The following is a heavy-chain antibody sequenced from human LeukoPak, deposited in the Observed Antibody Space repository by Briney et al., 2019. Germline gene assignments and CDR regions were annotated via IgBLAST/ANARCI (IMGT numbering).Heavy chain of an antibody. V-gene: IGHV1-69*05. CDR2: IIPIFGTA. J-gene: IGHJ4*02. CDR1: GGTFSSYA. CDR3: ARDSYYDSSGYYSYYFDY. D-gene: IGHD3-22*01. Sequence: SVKVSCKASGGTFSSYAISWVRQAPGQGLEWMGRIIPIFGTANYAQKFQGRVTITTDESTSTAYMELSSLRSEDTAVYYCARDSYYDSSGYYSYYFDYWGQGTLLTVSS.